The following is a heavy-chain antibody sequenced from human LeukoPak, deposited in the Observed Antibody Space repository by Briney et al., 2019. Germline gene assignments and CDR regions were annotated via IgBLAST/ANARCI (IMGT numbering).Heavy chain of an antibody. V-gene: IGHV4-38-2*02. CDR3: PRAQQLYYYFGMDV. J-gene: IGHJ6*02. CDR2: ISPRGRT. Sequence: GSISPRGRTSYTPSLKSRVTISVDTSKNQFSLQLSSVTAADTAVYYCPRAQQLYYYFGMDVWGQGTTVTVSS. D-gene: IGHD6-13*01.